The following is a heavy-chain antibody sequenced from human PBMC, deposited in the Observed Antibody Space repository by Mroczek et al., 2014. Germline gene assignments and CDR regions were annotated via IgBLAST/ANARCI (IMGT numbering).Heavy chain of an antibody. V-gene: IGHV3-30*18. J-gene: IGHJ6*02. CDR3: AKDPNYYDSSGYYYTIPTYYYGMDV. CDR1: GFTFSSYG. Sequence: QVQLVQSGGGVVQPGRSLRLSCAASGFTFSSYGMHWVRQAPGKGLEWVAVISYDGSNKYYADSVKGRFTISRDNSKNTLYLQMNSLRAEDTAVYYCAKDPNYYDSSGYYYTIPTYYYGMDVWGPRDPRSP. D-gene: IGHD3-22*01. CDR2: ISYDGSNK.